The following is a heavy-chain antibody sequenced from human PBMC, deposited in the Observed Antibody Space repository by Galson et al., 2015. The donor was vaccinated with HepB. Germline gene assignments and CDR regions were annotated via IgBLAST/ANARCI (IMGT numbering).Heavy chain of an antibody. J-gene: IGHJ4*02. CDR2: ITSSGHV. CDR3: ARDGLEVATTYFDY. V-gene: IGHV3-21*01. Sequence: SLRLSCAASGFTFISYSMNWVRQAPGKGLEWVSSITSSGHVYYVDSLKGRFTIFRDNAKNSLYLQMNSLRAEDTAVYYCARDGLEVATTYFDYWGQGTLVTVSS. D-gene: IGHD5-24*01. CDR1: GFTFISYS.